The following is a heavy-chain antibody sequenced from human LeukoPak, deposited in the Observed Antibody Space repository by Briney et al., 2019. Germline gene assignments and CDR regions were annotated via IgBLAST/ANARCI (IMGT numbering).Heavy chain of an antibody. V-gene: IGHV3-66*01. J-gene: IGHJ5*02. Sequence: PGGSLRLSCAASEFSVGSNYMTWVRQAPGKGLEWVSLIYSGGSTYYADSVKGRFTISRDNSKNTLYLQMNSLRVEDTAVYYCARGVGLGGWFDPWGQGTLVTVSS. CDR3: ARGVGLGGWFDP. CDR2: IYSGGST. D-gene: IGHD3-16*01. CDR1: EFSVGSNY.